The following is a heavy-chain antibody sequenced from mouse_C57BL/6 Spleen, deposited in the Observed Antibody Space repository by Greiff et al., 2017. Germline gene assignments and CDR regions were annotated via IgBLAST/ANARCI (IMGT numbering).Heavy chain of an antibody. CDR1: GYAFSSSW. CDR3: ARLGDYYGSSIYWYFDV. D-gene: IGHD1-1*01. CDR2: IYPGDGDT. J-gene: IGHJ1*03. V-gene: IGHV1-82*01. Sequence: QVQLQQSGPELVKPGASVKISCKASGYAFSSSWMNWVKQRPGKGLEWIGRIYPGDGDTNYNGKFKGKATLTADKSSSTAYMQLSSLTSEDSAVYFCARLGDYYGSSIYWYFDVWGTGTTVTVSS.